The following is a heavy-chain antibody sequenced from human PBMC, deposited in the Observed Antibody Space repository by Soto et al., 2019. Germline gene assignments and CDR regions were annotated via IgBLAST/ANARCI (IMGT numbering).Heavy chain of an antibody. Sequence: QVHLVQSGAEVKEPGASVTVSCKASGYTFTTYAMHWMRQAPGQGLEWMGWIDAGNGNTKYSQKFQGRVTITRDTSASTSYMDLSNLRSEDTAVYFCARGATRKWPFAYWGQGSLVTVSS. CDR2: IDAGNGNT. D-gene: IGHD5-12*01. J-gene: IGHJ4*02. CDR1: GYTFTTYA. CDR3: ARGATRKWPFAY. V-gene: IGHV1-3*01.